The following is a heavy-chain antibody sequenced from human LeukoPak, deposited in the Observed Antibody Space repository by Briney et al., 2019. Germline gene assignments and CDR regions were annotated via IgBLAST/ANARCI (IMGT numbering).Heavy chain of an antibody. CDR1: GFTFSSYA. J-gene: IGHJ4*02. CDR3: AKDSILLWFGELPNHFDY. D-gene: IGHD3-10*01. Sequence: PGGSLRLSCAASGFTFSSYAMHWVRQAPGKGLEWVALISYDGSNKDYVDSVRGRFTISRDNSKNTLYLQMNSLRAEDTAVYYCAKDSILLWFGELPNHFDYWGQGTLVTVSS. CDR2: ISYDGSNK. V-gene: IGHV3-30*04.